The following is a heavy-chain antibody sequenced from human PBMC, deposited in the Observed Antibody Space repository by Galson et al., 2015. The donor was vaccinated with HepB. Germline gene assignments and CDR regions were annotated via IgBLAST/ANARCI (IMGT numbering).Heavy chain of an antibody. CDR3: TRDGRTRVSYYYGMDV. D-gene: IGHD1-1*01. J-gene: IGHJ6*02. CDR1: GYTFTSYG. CDR2: ISAYNGNT. V-gene: IGHV1-18*04. Sequence: SVKVSCKASGYTFTSYGISWVRQAPGQGLEWMGWISAYNGNTKKAQMLQGRVTMTTDTSTNTAYMELRSLRSDDTAVYYCTRDGRTRVSYYYGMDVWGQGTTVTVSS.